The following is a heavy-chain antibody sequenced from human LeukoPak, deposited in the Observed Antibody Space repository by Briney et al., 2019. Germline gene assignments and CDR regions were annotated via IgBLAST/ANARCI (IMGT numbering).Heavy chain of an antibody. J-gene: IGHJ4*02. V-gene: IGHV3-48*01. D-gene: IGHD4-23*01. CDR2: TSSSSTTI. CDR3: ARDSKDYGGKGFDY. Sequence: GGSLRLSCAASGFSFSGYSMNWVRQAPGKGLEWVSYTSSSSTTIYADSVRGRFTISRDNAQNSLYLQMNSLRAEDTALYHCARDSKDYGGKGFDYWGQGTLVTVSS. CDR1: GFSFSGYS.